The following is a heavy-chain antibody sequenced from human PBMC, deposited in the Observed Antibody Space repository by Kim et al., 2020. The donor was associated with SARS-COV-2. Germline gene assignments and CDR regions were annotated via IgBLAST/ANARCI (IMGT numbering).Heavy chain of an antibody. CDR1: GFTFSSSD. D-gene: IGHD1-1*01. CDR3: AKAGQVTNQMATTPYYFDY. J-gene: IGHJ4*02. CDR2: ISYDGNNK. Sequence: GGSLRLSCAASGFTFSSSDMHWVRQAPGKGLAWVAVISYDGNNKFYSDSVKGRFTVSRDNSKNTLYLQMNSLRAEDTAVYYCAKAGQVTNQMATTPYYFDYWGQGALVTVSS. V-gene: IGHV3-30*18.